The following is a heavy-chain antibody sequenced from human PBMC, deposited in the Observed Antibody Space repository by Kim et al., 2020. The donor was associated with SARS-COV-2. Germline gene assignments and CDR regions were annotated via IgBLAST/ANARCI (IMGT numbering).Heavy chain of an antibody. J-gene: IGHJ4*02. CDR3: TTAKIRIYCGGDCYDY. V-gene: IGHV3-11*05. CDR2: ISSSSSYT. Sequence: GGSLRLSCAASGFTFSDYYMSWIRQAPGKGLEWVSYISSSSSYTNYADSVKGRFTISRDNAKNSLYLQMNSLRAEDTAVYYCTTAKIRIYCGGDCYDYWGQGTLVTVSS. D-gene: IGHD2-21*01. CDR1: GFTFSDYY.